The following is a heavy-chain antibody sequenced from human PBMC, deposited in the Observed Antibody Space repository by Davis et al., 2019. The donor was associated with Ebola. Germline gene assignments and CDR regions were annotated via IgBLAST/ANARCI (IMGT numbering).Heavy chain of an antibody. D-gene: IGHD3-16*01. CDR2: ISRNSASK. Sequence: PGGSLRLSCVASGFTFADYAMHWVRQVPGKGLQWVSGISRNSASKDYAASVQARFTISRDNAKNSLFLQMNSLRSDDTALYYCAKDRGGGQLWLNFDSWGQGTLVPVSS. CDR1: GFTFADYA. V-gene: IGHV3-9*01. J-gene: IGHJ4*01. CDR3: AKDRGGGQLWLNFDS.